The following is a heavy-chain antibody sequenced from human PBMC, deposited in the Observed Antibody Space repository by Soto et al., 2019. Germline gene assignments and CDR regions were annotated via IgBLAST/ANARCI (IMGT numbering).Heavy chain of an antibody. CDR2: ISGSGGST. V-gene: IGHV3-23*01. CDR1: GFTFSSYA. CDR3: AKGGGWSQGIDY. Sequence: GSLRLSCAASGFTFSSYAMSWVRQAPGKGLEWVSGISGSGGSTCYADSVKGRFTISRDSSKNTLYLQMNSLRGEDTAVYYCAKGGGWSQGIDYWGQGTLVTVSS. D-gene: IGHD6-19*01. J-gene: IGHJ4*02.